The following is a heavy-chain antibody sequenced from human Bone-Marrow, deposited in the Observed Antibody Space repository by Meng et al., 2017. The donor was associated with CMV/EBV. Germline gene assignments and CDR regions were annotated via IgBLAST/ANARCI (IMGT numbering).Heavy chain of an antibody. CDR1: GFTFSSYA. Sequence: GEPLKISCAASGFTFSSYAVSWVRQAPGKGLEWVSTISGSSGSTYYADPVKGRFTISRDNSKNTLYLQMDSLRAEDTAVNSCAKDNRPGGNSRNGMDVWGQGTTVTVSS. V-gene: IGHV3-23*01. CDR3: AKDNRPGGNSRNGMDV. CDR2: ISGSSGST. D-gene: IGHD4-23*01. J-gene: IGHJ6*02.